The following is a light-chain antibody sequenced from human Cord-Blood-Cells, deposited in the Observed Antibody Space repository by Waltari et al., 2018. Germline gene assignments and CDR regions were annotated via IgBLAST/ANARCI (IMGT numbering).Light chain of an antibody. CDR1: SSDVGGYNY. J-gene: IGLJ1*01. CDR2: AVS. V-gene: IGLV2-14*01. CDR3: SSYTSSSTYV. Sequence: QSALTQPASVSGSPGQSITISCTGTSSDVGGYNYVSWYQQQPGKAPKLMFYAVSNRPSGVSNRFAGSKSGNTASLTSSGLQAEDEADYYCSSYTSSSTYVFGTGTKVTVL.